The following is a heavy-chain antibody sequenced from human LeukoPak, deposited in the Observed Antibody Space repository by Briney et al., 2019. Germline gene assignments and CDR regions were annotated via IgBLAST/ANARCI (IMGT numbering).Heavy chain of an antibody. CDR1: GFTFSSYS. Sequence: GGSLRLSCAASGFTFSSYSMNWVRHPPGKGLEWVSSISSSGSYIYYADSVKGRFSISRDSAKNSLYLQMNSLRAEGTAVYYCARGPQFCSGGSCYGYYFDYWGQGTLVTVSS. J-gene: IGHJ4*02. CDR3: ARGPQFCSGGSCYGYYFDY. D-gene: IGHD2-15*01. V-gene: IGHV3-21*01. CDR2: ISSSGSYI.